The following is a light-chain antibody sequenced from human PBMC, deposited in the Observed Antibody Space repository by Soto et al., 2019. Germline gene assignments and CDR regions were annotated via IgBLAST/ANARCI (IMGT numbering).Light chain of an antibody. CDR1: QSVTNY. CDR3: QQRLNWPPG. CDR2: DAS. Sequence: EIFLTQSPDTLSLSPGERATLTCSASQSVTNYIAWYQQRPGQAPRLLIYDASNRATGVPARFSGSRSGTDFTLTISDLEPADFGLYYCQQRLNWPPGFGQGTKVEIK. J-gene: IGKJ1*01. V-gene: IGKV3-11*01.